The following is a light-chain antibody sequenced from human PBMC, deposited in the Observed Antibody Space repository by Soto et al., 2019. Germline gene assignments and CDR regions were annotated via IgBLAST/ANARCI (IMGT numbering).Light chain of an antibody. CDR3: LQFDTSPYT. CDR2: GAS. Sequence: VLTQSPGTLSLSPGERATLSCRASQSVSRYLVWYQQKPGQAPRLLIYGASSRASGIPDRFSGSGSGTDFTLTINRLGPEDSAVYYCLQFDTSPYTFGQWTKREI. V-gene: IGKV3-20*01. J-gene: IGKJ2*01. CDR1: QSVSRY.